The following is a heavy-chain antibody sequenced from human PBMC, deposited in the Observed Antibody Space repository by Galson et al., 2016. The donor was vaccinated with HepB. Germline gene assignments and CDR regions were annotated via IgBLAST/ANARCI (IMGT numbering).Heavy chain of an antibody. V-gene: IGHV1-2*04. CDR1: GYTFTGYY. CDR3: ATSTGYRSGWGAFDI. J-gene: IGHJ3*02. D-gene: IGHD6-25*01. Sequence: SVKVSCKASGYTFTGYYMHWVRQAPGQGLEWMGWINPDSGVTSYAQKFQGWVTMTRDTSISTAYMELTSLTSDATAIYYCATSTGYRSGWGAFDIWVQGTMVTVSS. CDR2: INPDSGVT.